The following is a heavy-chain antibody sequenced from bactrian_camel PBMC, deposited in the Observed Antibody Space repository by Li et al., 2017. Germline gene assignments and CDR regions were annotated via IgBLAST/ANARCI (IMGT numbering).Heavy chain of an antibody. Sequence: HVQLVESGGGSVQAGGSLRLSCAASGFPFSNNWWMHWVRRAPGKGLEWVSSIRTGDGMTKYEDPVKGRVTISQDNAKGTVYLEMQNLKPNDTAMYYCAADRSAADLFGGPWDTVPLVGCRRFGFWDQGTQVTVS. CDR1: GFPFSNNW. D-gene: IGHD5*01. V-gene: IGHV3S1*01. CDR2: IRTGDGMT. J-gene: IGHJ6*01. CDR3: AADRSAADLFGGPWDTVPLVGCRRFGF.